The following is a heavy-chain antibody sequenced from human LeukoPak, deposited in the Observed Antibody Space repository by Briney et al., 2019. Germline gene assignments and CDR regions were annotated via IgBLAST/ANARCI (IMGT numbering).Heavy chain of an antibody. CDR2: ISYDGSNK. CDR1: GFTFSSYA. V-gene: IGHV3-30*04. J-gene: IGHJ4*02. CDR3: ARDLDYYDSSGFLSDY. Sequence: GGSLRLSCAASGFTFSSYAMHWVRQAPGKGLEWVAVISYDGSNKYYADSVKGRFTISRDNSKNTLYLQMNSLRAEDTAVYYCARDLDYYDSSGFLSDYWGQGTLVTVSS. D-gene: IGHD3-22*01.